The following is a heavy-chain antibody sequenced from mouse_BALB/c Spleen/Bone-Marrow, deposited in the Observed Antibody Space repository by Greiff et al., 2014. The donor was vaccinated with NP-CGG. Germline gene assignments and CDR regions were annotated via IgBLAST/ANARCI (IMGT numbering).Heavy chain of an antibody. CDR1: GFTFGNYA. D-gene: IGHD2-12*01. V-gene: IGHV5-6-3*01. CDR2: INSNGGST. Sequence: EVNLVESGGGLVQPGGSLKLSCAASGFTFGNYAMSWVRQTPDKRLELVATINSNGGSTYYPDSVKGRFTISRDNARNTLYLQMSSLKSEDTDMYYCARVAYYNVYFDYWGQGTTLTVSS. J-gene: IGHJ2*01. CDR3: ARVAYYNVYFDY.